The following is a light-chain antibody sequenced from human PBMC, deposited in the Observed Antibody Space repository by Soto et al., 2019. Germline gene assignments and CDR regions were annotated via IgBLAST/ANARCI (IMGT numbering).Light chain of an antibody. V-gene: IGLV2-14*03. CDR3: SSFADSSARDYV. J-gene: IGLJ1*01. Sequence: QSVLTQPASVSGSPEQSITISCTGTSSDIGAYDYVSWYQQHPGGVPKLLIYDVSSRPSGVSSRFSGSKSGNTASLTISGLQADDESDYYCSSFADSSARDYVFGGGTKLTVL. CDR2: DVS. CDR1: SSDIGAYDY.